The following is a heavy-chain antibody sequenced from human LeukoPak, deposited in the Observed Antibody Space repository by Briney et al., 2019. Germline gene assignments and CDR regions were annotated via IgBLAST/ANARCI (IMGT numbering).Heavy chain of an antibody. Sequence: GGSLRLSCAASGFSFSSHGMSWVRQAPWKGPEWVSSISGGSDYTFYADSVKGRFTISEDNSKNTLYLQMNSLRAGDTAIYHCAKIGVIGNWYYDVWGRGTLVTVSS. J-gene: IGHJ2*01. D-gene: IGHD3-10*01. CDR2: ISGGSDYT. CDR1: GFSFSSHG. CDR3: AKIGVIGNWYYDV. V-gene: IGHV3-23*01.